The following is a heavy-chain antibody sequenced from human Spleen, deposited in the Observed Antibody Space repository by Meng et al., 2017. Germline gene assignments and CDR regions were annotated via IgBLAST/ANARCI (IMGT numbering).Heavy chain of an antibody. CDR3: AHRPLTSYYFGSYHFDS. D-gene: IGHD3-9*01. Sequence: SGPTLVKPTQTLTLTCTFSGFSLSTSGVGVGWIRQPPGKALEWLAFIYWNDDKRYSPSLKSRLTISTDNSRNQVVLTMTNMDPVDTATYYCAHRPLTSYYFGSYHFDSWGQGTLVTVSS. V-gene: IGHV2-5*01. J-gene: IGHJ4*02. CDR1: GFSLSTSGVG. CDR2: IYWNDDK.